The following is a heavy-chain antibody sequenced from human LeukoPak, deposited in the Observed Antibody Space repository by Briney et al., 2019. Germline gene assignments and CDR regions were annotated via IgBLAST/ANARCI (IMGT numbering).Heavy chain of an antibody. Sequence: PSQTLSLTCAVSGGSISRGGYSWSWIRQPPGKGLEWIGYIYHSGSTYYNPSLKSRVTISVDRSKNQFSLKLSSVTAADTAVYYCARGDGHTTYYFDYWGQRTLVTVSS. CDR2: IYHSGST. V-gene: IGHV4-30-2*01. D-gene: IGHD2-21*01. CDR3: ARGDGHTTYYFDY. CDR1: GGSISRGGYS. J-gene: IGHJ4*02.